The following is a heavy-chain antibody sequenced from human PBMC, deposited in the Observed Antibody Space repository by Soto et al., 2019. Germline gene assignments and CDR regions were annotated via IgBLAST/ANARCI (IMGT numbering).Heavy chain of an antibody. J-gene: IGHJ6*02. Sequence: SLRLSCAASGFTFSDYYMSWIRQAPGKGLEWVSYISSSGSTIYYADSVKGRFTISRDNAKNSLYLQMNSLRAEDTAVYYCAPSYYYGSGSLAGGYGMDVWGQGTTVTVS. CDR2: ISSSGSTI. V-gene: IGHV3-11*01. CDR1: GFTFSDYY. CDR3: APSYYYGSGSLAGGYGMDV. D-gene: IGHD3-10*01.